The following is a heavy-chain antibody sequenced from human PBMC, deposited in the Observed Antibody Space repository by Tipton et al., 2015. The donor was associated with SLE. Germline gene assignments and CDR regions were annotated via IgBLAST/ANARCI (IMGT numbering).Heavy chain of an antibody. Sequence: SLRLSCAASGFTFSSYAMSWVRQAPGKGLEWVSAISGSGGSTYYADSVKGRFTISRDNSKNTLYLQMNSLRAEDTAVYYCAKDVIVVVTATPDYWGQGTLVTVSS. CDR3: AKDVIVVVTATPDY. CDR1: GFTFSSYA. V-gene: IGHV3-23*01. D-gene: IGHD2-21*02. J-gene: IGHJ4*02. CDR2: ISGSGGST.